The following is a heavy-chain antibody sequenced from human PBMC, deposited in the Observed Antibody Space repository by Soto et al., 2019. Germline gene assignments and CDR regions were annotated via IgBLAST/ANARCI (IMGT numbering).Heavy chain of an antibody. D-gene: IGHD2-15*01. V-gene: IGHV3-23*01. CDR3: AKKDGYCSGGSCYRSYWYCDL. CDR1: GFTFSSYA. CDR2: ISGSGGST. J-gene: IGHJ2*01. Sequence: EVQLLESGGGLVQPGGSLRLSCAASGFTFSSYAMRWVRQAPGKGLEWVSAISGSGGSTYYADSVKGRFTISRDNSKNTLYLQMNSLRAEDTAVYYCAKKDGYCSGGSCYRSYWYCDLWGRGTLVTVSS.